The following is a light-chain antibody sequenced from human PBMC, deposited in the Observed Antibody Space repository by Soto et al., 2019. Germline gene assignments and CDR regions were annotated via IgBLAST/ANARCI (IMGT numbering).Light chain of an antibody. CDR2: GNS. J-gene: IGLJ1*01. Sequence: QTVLTQPPSVYGAPGQRVTISCTGSSSNIGAGYDVHWYQQLPGTAPKLLIYGNSNRPSGVPDRFSGSKSGTSASLAITGLQAEDEADYYCQSYDSSLSGLEVFGTGTKLTVL. CDR1: SSNIGAGYD. V-gene: IGLV1-40*01. CDR3: QSYDSSLSGLEV.